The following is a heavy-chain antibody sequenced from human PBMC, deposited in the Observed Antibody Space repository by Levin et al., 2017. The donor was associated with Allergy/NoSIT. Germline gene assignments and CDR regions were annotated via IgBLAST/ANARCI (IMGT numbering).Heavy chain of an antibody. CDR3: AREYISGWYVPWLDP. V-gene: IGHV3-11*01. D-gene: IGHD6-19*01. J-gene: IGHJ5*02. CDR1: GFTFSDYY. CDR2: ISPSGRTI. Sequence: GGSLRLSCAASGFTFSDYYMTWIRQAPGKGLEWVSYISPSGRTIYYADSLKGRFTISRDNGKKSLYLQMNSLRAEDTAVYYCAREYISGWYVPWLDPWGQGTLVTVSS.